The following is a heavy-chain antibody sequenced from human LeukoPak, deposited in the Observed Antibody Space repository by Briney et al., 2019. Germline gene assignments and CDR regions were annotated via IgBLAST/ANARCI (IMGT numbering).Heavy chain of an antibody. V-gene: IGHV4-59*08. D-gene: IGHD2/OR15-2a*01. J-gene: IGHJ4*02. CDR2: IFYSGGST. Sequence: SETLSLTCTVSGGSIIGHWWSWIRQPPGKGLEWIGDIFYSGGSTNYNPSLKSRLTMSLDPSKNQFSLKLTSVTAADTAMYYCARRNTADASIDFWGQGPLVTASS. CDR1: GGSIIGHW. CDR3: ARRNTADASIDF.